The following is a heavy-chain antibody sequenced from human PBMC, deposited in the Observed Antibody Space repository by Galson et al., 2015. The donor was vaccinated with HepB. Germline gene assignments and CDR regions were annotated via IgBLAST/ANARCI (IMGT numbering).Heavy chain of an antibody. J-gene: IGHJ4*02. CDR3: ARLTTTVVTPRDY. D-gene: IGHD4-23*01. Sequence: ETLSLTCTVSGGSISSSSYYWGWIRLPPGKGLEWIGSIYYSGSTYYNPSLKSRVTISVDTSKNQFSLKLSSVTAADTAVYYCARLTTTVVTPRDYWGQGTLVTVSS. V-gene: IGHV4-39*01. CDR2: IYYSGST. CDR1: GGSISSSSYY.